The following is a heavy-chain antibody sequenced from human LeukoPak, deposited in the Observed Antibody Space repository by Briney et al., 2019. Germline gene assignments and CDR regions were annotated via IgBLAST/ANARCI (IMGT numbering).Heavy chain of an antibody. D-gene: IGHD2-15*01. CDR2: ITSSSSNI. V-gene: IGHV3-21*01. CDR1: GFTFSSYG. Sequence: GGSLRLSCAASGFTFSSYGMNWVRQAPGKGLEWVSSITSSSSNIYYADSVKGRFTISRDNAKNSLYLQMNSVRAEDTAVYYCAKGGYQHWGQGTLVTVSS. J-gene: IGHJ1*01. CDR3: AKGGYQH.